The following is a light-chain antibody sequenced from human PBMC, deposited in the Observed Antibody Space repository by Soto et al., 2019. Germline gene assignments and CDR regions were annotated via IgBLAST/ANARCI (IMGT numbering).Light chain of an antibody. Sequence: EIVVTQSPATLSVPPGEKATLSARASQSVSSYLAWYQQKPGQAPRLLIYDASNRATGIPDRFSGGGSGTDFTLTISSLQPEDFATYYCLKDYPYPLTFGGGTKVDNK. CDR3: LKDYPYPLT. V-gene: IGKV3-11*01. CDR2: DAS. CDR1: QSVSSY. J-gene: IGKJ4*01.